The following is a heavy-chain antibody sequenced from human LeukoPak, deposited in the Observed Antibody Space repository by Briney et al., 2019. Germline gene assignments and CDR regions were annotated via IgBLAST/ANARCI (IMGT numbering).Heavy chain of an antibody. CDR2: ISKDGSDK. CDR1: GFSFGSYA. CDR3: ARDYWWNYDY. V-gene: IGHV3-30-3*01. Sequence: GGSLRLSCAASGFSFGSYAMHWVRQAPGKGLEWVAVISKDGSDKYYPGSVRGRFTISRDNSKNTIYLQMDSLRAEDTAIYYCARDYWWNYDYWGQGTLVTVSS. D-gene: IGHD1-7*01. J-gene: IGHJ4*02.